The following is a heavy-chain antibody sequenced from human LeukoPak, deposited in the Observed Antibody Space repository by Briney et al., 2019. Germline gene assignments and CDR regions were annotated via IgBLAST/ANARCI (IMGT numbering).Heavy chain of an antibody. Sequence: SETLSLTCTVSGGSISSYYWSWIRQPPGKGLEWIGYIYYSGSSNHNPSLKSRVTISVDTSKNQFSLKLSSVTAADTAVYYCARHEGPSNYLSWGQGTLVTVSS. CDR2: IYYSGSS. CDR3: ARHEGPSNYLS. V-gene: IGHV4-59*08. D-gene: IGHD4-11*01. J-gene: IGHJ4*02. CDR1: GGSISSYY.